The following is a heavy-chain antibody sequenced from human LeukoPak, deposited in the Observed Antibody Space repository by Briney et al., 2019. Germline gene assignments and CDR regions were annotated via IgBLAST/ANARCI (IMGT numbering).Heavy chain of an antibody. CDR3: ARDSGYYDSSGYFDAFDI. CDR2: ISSTSNYR. J-gene: IGHJ3*02. D-gene: IGHD3-22*01. V-gene: IGHV3-21*01. Sequence: GGSLRLSCAASGFTFSSYTMNWVRQAPGKGLEWVSSISSTSNYRYYADSVKGRFTISRDNAKNSLYLQMNSLRAEDTAVYYCARDSGYYDSSGYFDAFDIWGQGTMVTVSS. CDR1: GFTFSSYT.